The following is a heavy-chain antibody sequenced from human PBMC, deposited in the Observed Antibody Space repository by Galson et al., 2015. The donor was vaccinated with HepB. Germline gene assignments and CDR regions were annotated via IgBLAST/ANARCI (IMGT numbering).Heavy chain of an antibody. D-gene: IGHD3-3*01. CDR1: GYTFTGYY. V-gene: IGHV1-2*02. CDR3: AKNKPFWSGYQYYFDY. Sequence: SVKVSCKASGYTFTGYYMHWVRQAPGQGLEWMGWINPNSGGTNYAQKFQGRVTMTRDTSISTAYMELSRLRSDDTAVYYCAKNKPFWSGYQYYFDYWGPGTLVTVSS. CDR2: INPNSGGT. J-gene: IGHJ4*02.